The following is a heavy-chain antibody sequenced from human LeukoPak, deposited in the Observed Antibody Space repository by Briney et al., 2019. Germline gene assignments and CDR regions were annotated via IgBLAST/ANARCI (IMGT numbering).Heavy chain of an antibody. Sequence: SGGSLRLSCAASGFTFSSYSMNWVRQAPGKGLEWVSAISGSGGSTYYADSVKGRFTISRDNSKNTLYLQMNSLRAEDTAVYYCASSGSNYYYYMDVWGKGTTVTVSS. J-gene: IGHJ6*03. D-gene: IGHD3-22*01. V-gene: IGHV3-23*01. CDR2: ISGSGGST. CDR1: GFTFSSYS. CDR3: ASSGSNYYYYMDV.